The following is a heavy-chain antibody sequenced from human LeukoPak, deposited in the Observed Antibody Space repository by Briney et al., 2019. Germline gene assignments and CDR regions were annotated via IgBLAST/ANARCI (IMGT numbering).Heavy chain of an antibody. CDR1: GGSISSGGYY. Sequence: SQTLSLTCTVSGGSISSGGYYWSWIRQHPGKGLEWIGYIYYSGSTYYNPSLKSRVTISVDTSKNQFSLKLSSVTAADTAVYYCARGTWNHPYYYFDYWGQGTLVTVSS. CDR2: IYYSGST. D-gene: IGHD1-1*01. V-gene: IGHV4-31*03. CDR3: ARGTWNHPYYYFDY. J-gene: IGHJ4*02.